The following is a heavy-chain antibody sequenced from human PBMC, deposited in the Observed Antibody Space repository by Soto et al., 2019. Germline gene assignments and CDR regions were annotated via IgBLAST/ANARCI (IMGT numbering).Heavy chain of an antibody. CDR3: ATEGVAPYSYSGMDV. CDR1: GYTFTNYG. J-gene: IGHJ6*02. CDR2: ISGYNGNT. Sequence: EASVKVSCKASGYTFTNYGFSWVRQAPGQGLEWMGWISGYNGNTKYAEKFQGRVTMTTDTSTSTVYMELRSLRSDDTAVYYCATEGVAPYSYSGMDVWGQGTPVTVS. V-gene: IGHV1-18*01. D-gene: IGHD5-12*01.